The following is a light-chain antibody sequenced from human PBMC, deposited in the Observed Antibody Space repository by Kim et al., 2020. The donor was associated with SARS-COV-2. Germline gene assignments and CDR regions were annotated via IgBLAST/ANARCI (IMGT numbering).Light chain of an antibody. CDR1: NSNIGTHYD. CDR2: GNT. CDR3: QSFDSSLTAWV. J-gene: IGLJ3*02. V-gene: IGLV1-40*01. Sequence: QRVTIPCTGSNSNIGTHYDVHWYQQLPGRAPTLLIYGNTNRPSGVPDRFSGSKSGTSASLAITGLQAEDEADYYCQSFDSSLTAWVFGGGTQLTVL.